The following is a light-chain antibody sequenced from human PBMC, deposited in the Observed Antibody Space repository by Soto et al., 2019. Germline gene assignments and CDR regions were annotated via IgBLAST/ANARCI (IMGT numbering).Light chain of an antibody. CDR3: SSYTSSSTGV. Sequence: QSVLTQPASVSGSPGQSITISCTGTSNDVGGYNYVSWYQQHPGKAPKLMIYEVSNRPSGVSNRFSGSKSGNTASLTISGLQAEDEADYYCSSYTSSSTGVFGGGTKVTVL. V-gene: IGLV2-14*01. CDR2: EVS. CDR1: SNDVGGYNY. J-gene: IGLJ3*02.